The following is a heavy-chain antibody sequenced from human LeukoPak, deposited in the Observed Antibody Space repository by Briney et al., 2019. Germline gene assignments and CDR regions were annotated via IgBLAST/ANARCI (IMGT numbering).Heavy chain of an antibody. J-gene: IGHJ4*02. V-gene: IGHV3-73*01. Sequence: GGSLRLSCAASGFTFSGSAMHWVRQASGKWLEWVGRIRSKANSYATAYAASVKGRFTICRDGSKNTAYMQMNSLKTEDTAVYYCTRLATTYCSSTSCSLRHLDYWGQGTLVTVSS. CDR1: GFTFSGSA. CDR3: TRLATTYCSSTSCSLRHLDY. D-gene: IGHD2-2*01. CDR2: IRSKANSYAT.